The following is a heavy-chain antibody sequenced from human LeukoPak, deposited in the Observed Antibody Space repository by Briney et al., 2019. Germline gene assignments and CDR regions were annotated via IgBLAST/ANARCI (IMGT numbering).Heavy chain of an antibody. V-gene: IGHV3-23*01. CDR3: AKEGRSLQTY. J-gene: IGHJ4*02. Sequence: GGSLRLSCAASGFTFSSYAMSWVRQAPGKGLEWVSVISGSGDNTYYADSVKGRFTISRDNSKNTLYLQINSLRAEDTAVYYCAKEGRSLQTYWGQGTLVTVSS. CDR2: ISGSGDNT. CDR1: GFTFSSYA. D-gene: IGHD5-24*01.